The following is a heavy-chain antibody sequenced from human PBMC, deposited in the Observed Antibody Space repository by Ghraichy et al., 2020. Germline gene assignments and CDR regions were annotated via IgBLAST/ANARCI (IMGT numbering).Heavy chain of an antibody. CDR1: GGSIRSYY. CDR2: ISYSGST. V-gene: IGHV4-59*01. J-gene: IGHJ5*02. CDR3: ARVHSQWLWFDP. Sequence: SETLSLTCTVSGGSIRSYYWSWIRQPPGKGLEWIGYISYSGSTNYNPSLKSRVTISVDTSKNQFSLNLSSVTAADTAMYYCARVHSQWLWFDPWGQGTLVTVSS. D-gene: IGHD6-19*01.